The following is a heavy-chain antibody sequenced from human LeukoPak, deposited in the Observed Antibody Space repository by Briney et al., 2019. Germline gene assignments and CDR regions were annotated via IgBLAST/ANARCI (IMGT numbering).Heavy chain of an antibody. CDR3: AKAPNTAMVYFDY. CDR2: ISGSGGST. CDR1: GFTFRNYA. V-gene: IGHV3-23*01. Sequence: GGSLRLSCAASGFTFRNYAMRWVRQAPGKGLEWVSAISGSGGSTYYADSVKGRFTISRDNSKNTLYLQMNSLRAEDTAVYYCAKAPNTAMVYFDYWGQGTLVTVSS. J-gene: IGHJ4*02. D-gene: IGHD5-18*01.